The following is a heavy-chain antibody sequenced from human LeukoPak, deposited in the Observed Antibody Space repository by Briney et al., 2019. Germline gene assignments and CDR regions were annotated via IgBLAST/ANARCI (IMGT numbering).Heavy chain of an antibody. J-gene: IGHJ4*02. CDR3: ARDLWIGELSLFDY. CDR1: GFTFSSYE. CDR2: ISSSGDTL. D-gene: IGHD3-10*01. V-gene: IGHV3-48*03. Sequence: GGSLRLSCAASGFTFSSYEMNWVRQAPGKGLEWVSYISSSGDTLYYADSVKGRFTISRDNAKNSLYLQMNNLRAEDTAFYYCARDLWIGELSLFDYWGQGTLVTVSS.